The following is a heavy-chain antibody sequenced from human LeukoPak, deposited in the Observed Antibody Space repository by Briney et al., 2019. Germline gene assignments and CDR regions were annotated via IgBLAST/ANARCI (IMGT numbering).Heavy chain of an antibody. J-gene: IGHJ3*02. Sequence: ASVKVSCKASGYTFTNYDINWVRQATGQGLEWMGWINPNSGGTNYAQKFQGRVTMTRDTSISTAYMELSRLRSDDTAVYYCARVNYDKTSAAFDIWGQGTMVTVSS. D-gene: IGHD3-22*01. CDR3: ARVNYDKTSAAFDI. V-gene: IGHV1-2*02. CDR1: GYTFTNYD. CDR2: INPNSGGT.